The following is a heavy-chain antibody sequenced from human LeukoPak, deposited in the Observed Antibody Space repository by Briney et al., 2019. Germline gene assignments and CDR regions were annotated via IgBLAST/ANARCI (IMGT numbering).Heavy chain of an antibody. D-gene: IGHD1-26*01. J-gene: IGHJ4*02. CDR2: IHSTGDST. Sequence: GGSLRLSCAASGFTFSSYAMSWVRQAPGKGLEWVSAIHSTGDSTFYADSVKGRFTISRDNSKNTLYLQMSSLRAEDTAVYYCAKGVYSGTYYSDYWGQGTLVTVSS. V-gene: IGHV3-23*01. CDR1: GFTFSSYA. CDR3: AKGVYSGTYYSDY.